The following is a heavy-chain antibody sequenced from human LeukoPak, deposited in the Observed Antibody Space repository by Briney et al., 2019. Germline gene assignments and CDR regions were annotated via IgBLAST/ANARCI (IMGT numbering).Heavy chain of an antibody. CDR2: IVPIFGTA. CDR3: ARDGWEYQLLYPPQFDY. V-gene: IGHV1-69*13. D-gene: IGHD2-2*02. Sequence: SVKVSCKASGGTFSSYAISWVRQAPGQGLEWMGGIVPIFGTANYAQKFQGRVTITADESTSTAYMELSSLRSEDTAVYYCARDGWEYQLLYPPQFDYWGQGTLVTVSS. CDR1: GGTFSSYA. J-gene: IGHJ4*02.